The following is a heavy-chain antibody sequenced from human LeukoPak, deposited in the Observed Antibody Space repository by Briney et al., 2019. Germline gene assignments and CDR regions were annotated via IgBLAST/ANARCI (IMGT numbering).Heavy chain of an antibody. CDR3: ARDLSEYSSSWYPTVGY. D-gene: IGHD6-13*01. V-gene: IGHV1-69*13. CDR2: IIPIFGTA. Sequence: SVKVSCKASGGTFSSYAISWVRQAPGQGLEWMGGIIPIFGTANYAQKFPGRVTITADESTSTAYMELSSLRSEDTAVYYCARDLSEYSSSWYPTVGYWGQGTLVTVSS. CDR1: GGTFSSYA. J-gene: IGHJ4*02.